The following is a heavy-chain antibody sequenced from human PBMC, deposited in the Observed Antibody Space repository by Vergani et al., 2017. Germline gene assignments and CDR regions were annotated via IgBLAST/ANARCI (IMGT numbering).Heavy chain of an antibody. V-gene: IGHV1-2*02. CDR3: ARDRVAYSGFYYGMDV. CDR2: INPYNGDT. D-gene: IGHD3-10*01. J-gene: IGHJ6*02. CDR1: GYTFTAYY. Sequence: QVHLVQSGPEVQKPGASVTVSCKPSGYTFTAYYLHWVRQAPGQGLEWVGWINPYNGDTKYSQDFEGRVTMSRDTSSNTAYMELSRLTSDDTAVYYCARDRVAYSGFYYGMDVWGQGTTVTVSS.